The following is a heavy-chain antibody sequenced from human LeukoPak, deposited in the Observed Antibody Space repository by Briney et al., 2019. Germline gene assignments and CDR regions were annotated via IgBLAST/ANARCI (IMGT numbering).Heavy chain of an antibody. CDR3: AWCSSSWEDYFDY. Sequence: KPSETLSLTCTVSGGSISSYYWSWLRQPPGKGLEWIGYIYYSGSTNYNPSLKSRVTISVDTSKNQFSLKLSSVTAADTAVYYCAWCSSSWEDYFDYWGQGTLVTVSS. D-gene: IGHD6-13*01. CDR2: IYYSGST. CDR1: GGSISSYY. J-gene: IGHJ4*02. V-gene: IGHV4-59*01.